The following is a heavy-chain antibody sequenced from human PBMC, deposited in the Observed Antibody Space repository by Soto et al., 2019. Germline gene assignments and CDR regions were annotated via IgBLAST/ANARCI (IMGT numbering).Heavy chain of an antibody. Sequence: QVQLQESGPGLVRPSETLSLACTVSGDSLSTYYWSWIRQPAGERLEWIGRIHDTGRTNYNPSLKSRVTMSVDTSKNQFSLRVNSVTAADTAVYYCARESVSATYRFDSWGQGTLVTVSS. V-gene: IGHV4-4*07. D-gene: IGHD3-16*02. CDR2: IHDTGRT. J-gene: IGHJ4*02. CDR3: ARESVSATYRFDS. CDR1: GDSLSTYY.